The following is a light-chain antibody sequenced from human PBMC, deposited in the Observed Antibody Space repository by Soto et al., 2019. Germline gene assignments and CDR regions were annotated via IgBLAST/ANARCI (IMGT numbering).Light chain of an antibody. CDR3: QSYDSSLSGGV. CDR1: SSNIGAGYE. V-gene: IGLV1-40*01. J-gene: IGLJ2*01. Sequence: QSVLTQPPSVSGAPGQTVTISCAGSSSNIGAGYEIHWYQQLPGTAPKLLIYGNSNRPSGVPDRFSGSKSGTSASLAITGLQAEDEADYYCQSYDSSLSGGVFGGGTKLTVL. CDR2: GNS.